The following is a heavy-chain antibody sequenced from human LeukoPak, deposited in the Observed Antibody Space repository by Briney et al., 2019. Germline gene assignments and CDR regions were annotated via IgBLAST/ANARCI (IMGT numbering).Heavy chain of an antibody. J-gene: IGHJ5*02. CDR1: GGSISSYY. Sequence: PSVTLSLTCTVSGGSISSYYWSWIRQPPGKGLEWIGYIYYSGSTNYNPSLTSRVTISVDRSKNQFSLKLSSVTAADTAVYYCAREASLGSNWFDPWGQGTLVTVSS. V-gene: IGHV4-59*12. CDR3: AREASLGSNWFDP. D-gene: IGHD7-27*01. CDR2: IYYSGST.